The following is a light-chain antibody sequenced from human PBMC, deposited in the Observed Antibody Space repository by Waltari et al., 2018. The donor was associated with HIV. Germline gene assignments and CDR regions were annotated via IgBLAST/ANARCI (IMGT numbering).Light chain of an antibody. J-gene: IGLJ3*02. CDR1: TSNVETPW. CDR2: RNY. V-gene: IGLV1-47*01. Sequence: QSVLPQPPSASGTPGQPVTISCSGSTSNVETPWVYWYPQLPGTAPKLLYRNYQRPSGVPDRFSSSRSGASASLIISGLRSEDEADYSCGVWDATLKQWLFGGGTKLTVL. CDR3: GVWDATLKQWL.